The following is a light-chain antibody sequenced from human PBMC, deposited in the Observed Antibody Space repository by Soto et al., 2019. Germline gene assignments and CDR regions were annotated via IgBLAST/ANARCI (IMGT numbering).Light chain of an antibody. CDR3: GTWDSSLSVYV. CDR1: ISSIGNNY. CDR2: DNN. V-gene: IGLV1-51*01. Sequence: QSVLTQPPSVSAAPGQRVTISCSGSISSIGNNYVSWYQHLPGKAPELLIYDNNQRPSGIPDRFSGSKSGTSATLGITGLQTGDEADYYCGTWDSSLSVYVFGTGTKVTVL. J-gene: IGLJ1*01.